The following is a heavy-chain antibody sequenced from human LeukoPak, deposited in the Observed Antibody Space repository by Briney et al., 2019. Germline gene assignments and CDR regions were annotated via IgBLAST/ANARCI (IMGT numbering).Heavy chain of an antibody. J-gene: IGHJ4*02. V-gene: IGHV1-69*13. D-gene: IGHD1-26*01. Sequence: ASVKVSCKASGGTFSSYAISWVRQAPGQGLEWMGGITPIFGTANYAQKFQGRVTITADESTSTAYMELSSLRSEDTAVYYCARGLVRGSYQYYFDYWGQGTLVTVSS. CDR1: GGTFSSYA. CDR2: ITPIFGTA. CDR3: ARGLVRGSYQYYFDY.